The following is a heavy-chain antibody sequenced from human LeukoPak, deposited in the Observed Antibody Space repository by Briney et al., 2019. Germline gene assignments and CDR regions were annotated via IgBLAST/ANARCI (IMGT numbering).Heavy chain of an antibody. Sequence: ASVKVSCKASGYTFTSYYMHWVRQAPGQGLERMGIINPSGGSTSYAQKFQGRVTMTRDTSTSTVYMELSSLRSEDTAVYYCARDPDIVVVPAADAFDIWGQGTMVTVSS. D-gene: IGHD2-2*01. CDR2: INPSGGST. V-gene: IGHV1-46*01. CDR3: ARDPDIVVVPAADAFDI. CDR1: GYTFTSYY. J-gene: IGHJ3*02.